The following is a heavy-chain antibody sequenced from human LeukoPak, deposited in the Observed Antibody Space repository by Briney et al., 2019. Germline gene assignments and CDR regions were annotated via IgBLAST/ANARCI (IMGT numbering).Heavy chain of an antibody. D-gene: IGHD6-13*01. CDR1: GYTFTSYD. Sequence: GASVKVSCKASGYTFTSYDINWVRQATGQGLEWMGWMNPNSGNTGYAQKFQGRVTMTRNTSISTAYMELSSLRSEDTAVYYCARAIAADYYYYMDVWGKGTTVTVSS. CDR2: MNPNSGNT. CDR3: ARAIAADYYYYMDV. J-gene: IGHJ6*03. V-gene: IGHV1-8*01.